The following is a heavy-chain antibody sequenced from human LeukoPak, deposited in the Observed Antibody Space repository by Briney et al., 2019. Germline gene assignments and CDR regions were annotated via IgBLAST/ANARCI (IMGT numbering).Heavy chain of an antibody. CDR3: ARDLGRYCSGGRCHYYSYYMDV. CDR2: ISTYNGNT. CDR1: GYTFTNYG. V-gene: IGHV1-18*01. D-gene: IGHD2-15*01. J-gene: IGHJ6*03. Sequence: ALVKVSCKASGYTFTNYGISWVRQAPGQGLEWMGWISTYNGNTNYAQKLQGRVTMTTDTSTSTAYMELRRLRSDDTAVYYCARDLGRYCSGGRCHYYSYYMDVWGKGTTVTVSS.